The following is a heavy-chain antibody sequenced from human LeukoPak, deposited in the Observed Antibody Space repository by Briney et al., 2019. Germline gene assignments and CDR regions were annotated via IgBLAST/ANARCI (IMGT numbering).Heavy chain of an antibody. CDR2: INPNSGGT. CDR1: GYTFTGYY. Sequence: GASVKVSCKASGYTFTGYYMHRVRQAPGQGLEWMGWINPNSGGTNYAQKFQGRVTMTRDTSISTAYMELSRLRSDDTAVYYCARGWDIAAAGSVLVDYWGQGTLVTVSS. CDR3: ARGWDIAAAGSVLVDY. J-gene: IGHJ4*02. D-gene: IGHD6-13*01. V-gene: IGHV1-2*02.